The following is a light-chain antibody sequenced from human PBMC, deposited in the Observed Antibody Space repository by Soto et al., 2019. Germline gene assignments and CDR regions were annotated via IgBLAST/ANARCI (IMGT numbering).Light chain of an antibody. CDR2: QAS. CDR1: QSISRQ. V-gene: IGKV1-5*03. Sequence: DIQMTQSPSTLSASVGDRVSITCRASQSISRQLAWYQQKPGKAPNLLIYQASNLEPGVPSRFTGSGSGTEFTLTISSLQPDYLASYYCLQYQSYWTFGQGTKGEVK. CDR3: LQYQSYWT. J-gene: IGKJ1*01.